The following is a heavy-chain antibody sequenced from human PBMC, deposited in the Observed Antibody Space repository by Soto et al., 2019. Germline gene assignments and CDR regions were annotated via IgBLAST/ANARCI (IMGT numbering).Heavy chain of an antibody. D-gene: IGHD6-13*01. V-gene: IGHV3-23*01. CDR2: ISPNGQGI. CDR1: GFTLNNYG. Sequence: EVQLLESGGGLVQPGGSLRLSCAASGFTLNNYGMSWVRQAPGKGLEWVSAISPNGQGIYYADSVKGRFIISKDNSKNTVFLHMDSLTAADTAVYYCAKDRGYPRDYFHYWGQGTLVTVSS. CDR3: AKDRGYPRDYFHY. J-gene: IGHJ4*02.